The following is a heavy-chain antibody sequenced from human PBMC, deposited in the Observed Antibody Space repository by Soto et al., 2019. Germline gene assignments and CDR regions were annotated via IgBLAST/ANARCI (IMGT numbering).Heavy chain of an antibody. CDR3: ANGGWNSSYYFDY. J-gene: IGHJ4*02. Sequence: GESLKISCAASGFTFDGYAMHWVRQAPGKGLEWVSLISWYGGSTYYADSVKGRFTISRDNSKSSLYLQMNSLRAEDTALYYCANGGWNSSYYFDYWGQGTLVHVSS. V-gene: IGHV3-43D*03. CDR1: GFTFDGYA. D-gene: IGHD1-1*01. CDR2: ISWYGGST.